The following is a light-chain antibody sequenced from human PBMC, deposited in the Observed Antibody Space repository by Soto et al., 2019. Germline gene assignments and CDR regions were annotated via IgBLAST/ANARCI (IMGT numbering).Light chain of an antibody. V-gene: IGKV3-15*01. CDR1: QGIGRS. CDR3: QQYIAGPPRYT. J-gene: IGKJ2*01. Sequence: EIILTQSPATLSFSPGQRANVSCRASQGIGRSLAWYQRTPGQPPRLLIQHASATATGVPDRFRGTGSGTEFSLTISSLQSEDFAVYFCQQYIAGPPRYTFGQGTRLEI. CDR2: HAS.